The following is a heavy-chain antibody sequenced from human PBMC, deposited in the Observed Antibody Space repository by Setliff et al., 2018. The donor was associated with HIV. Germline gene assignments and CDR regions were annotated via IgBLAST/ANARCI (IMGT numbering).Heavy chain of an antibody. CDR3: ARMVVINRVPFHHDL. CDR1: GYTFSNYV. Sequence: GASVKVSCKASGYTFSNYVMQWVRQAPGQRLEWIGSIVPALGIANHRHDFQGRVTISADRSTSTAHLQLSGLKSDDTAVYYCARMVVINRVPFHHDLWGQGTLVTVSS. J-gene: IGHJ5*02. CDR2: IVPALGIA. D-gene: IGHD2-21*01. V-gene: IGHV1-69*04.